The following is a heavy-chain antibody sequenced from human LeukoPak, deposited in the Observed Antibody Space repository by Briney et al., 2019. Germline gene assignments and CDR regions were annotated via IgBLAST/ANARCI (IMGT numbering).Heavy chain of an antibody. CDR3: ARGPPLGSSYFDY. CDR2: INHSGST. V-gene: IGHV4-34*01. D-gene: IGHD6-6*01. Sequence: PSETLSLTCAVYGGSFSGYYWSWIRQPPGKGLEWIGEINHSGSTNYNPSLKSRVNISVDTSKNQFSLKLSSVTAADTALYYCARGPPLGSSYFDYWGQGTLVTVSS. CDR1: GGSFSGYY. J-gene: IGHJ4*02.